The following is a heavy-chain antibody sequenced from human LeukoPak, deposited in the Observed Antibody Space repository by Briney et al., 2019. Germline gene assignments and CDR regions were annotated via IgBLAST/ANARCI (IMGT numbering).Heavy chain of an antibody. D-gene: IGHD2-15*01. J-gene: IGHJ4*02. CDR1: GGSISSYY. V-gene: IGHV4-59*08. CDR2: IYYSGST. Sequence: SETLSLTCTVAGGSISSYYWSWIRQPPGKGLEWIGYIYYSGSTNYNPSLKSRVTISVDTSRNQFSLKLSSVTAADTAMYYCARAEDIFGSHFDFWGRGILVTVSS. CDR3: ARAEDIFGSHFDF.